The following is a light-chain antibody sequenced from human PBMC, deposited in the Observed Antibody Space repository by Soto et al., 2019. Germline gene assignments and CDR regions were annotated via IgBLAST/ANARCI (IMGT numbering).Light chain of an antibody. CDR1: QSVSTF. V-gene: IGKV3-11*01. CDR2: DAS. J-gene: IGKJ3*01. CDR3: QQRSTWPRT. Sequence: EILLTQSPATLSLSPGERATLSCRASQSVSTFLGWYQQRPGQAPRLLIYDASKRATGIPDRFSGSGSGTDFTLTINSLETEDFAVYYCQQRSTWPRTFGPGTKVDIK.